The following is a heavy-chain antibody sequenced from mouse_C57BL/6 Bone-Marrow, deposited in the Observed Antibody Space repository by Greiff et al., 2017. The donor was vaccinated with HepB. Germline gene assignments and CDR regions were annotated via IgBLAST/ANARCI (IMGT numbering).Heavy chain of an antibody. D-gene: IGHD1-1*01. V-gene: IGHV1-81*01. CDR2: IYPRSGNT. Sequence: VKLMESGAELARPGASVKLSCKASGYTFTSYGISWVKQRTGQGLEWIGEIYPRSGNTYYNEKFKGKATLTADKSSSTAYMELRSLTSEDSAVYFCRITTVVGKYYAKDDWGQGTSVT. J-gene: IGHJ4*01. CDR3: RITTVVGKYYAKDD. CDR1: GYTFTSYG.